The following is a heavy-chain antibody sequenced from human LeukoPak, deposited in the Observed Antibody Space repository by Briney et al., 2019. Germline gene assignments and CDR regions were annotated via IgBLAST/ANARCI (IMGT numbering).Heavy chain of an antibody. J-gene: IGHJ4*02. V-gene: IGHV3-33*06. CDR1: GFTFGHYA. CDR2: IWYDGSHD. Sequence: GGSLRLSCAASGFTFGHYAMHWVRQAPGKGLEWVAVIWYDGSHDTYTDSVKGRFTVSRDNFKNVLHLQMNSLRVEDTAVYYCAKEGDYCSSSGCHKRGIDYWGQGTLVTVSS. D-gene: IGHD2-2*01. CDR3: AKEGDYCSSSGCHKRGIDY.